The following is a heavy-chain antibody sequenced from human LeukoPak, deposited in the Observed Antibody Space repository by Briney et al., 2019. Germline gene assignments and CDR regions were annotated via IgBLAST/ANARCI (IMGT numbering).Heavy chain of an antibody. J-gene: IGHJ4*02. CDR3: ARDHYGSGSYYPEY. CDR1: GGSISSSSYY. CDR2: IYYSWST. D-gene: IGHD3-10*01. V-gene: IGHV4-39*07. Sequence: SETLSPTCTVSGGSISSSSYYWGWIRQPPGKGLEWIGSIYYSWSTYYNPSLKSRVTISVDTSKNQFSLTLSSVTAAGTAVYYCARDHYGSGSYYPEYWGQGTLVTVSS.